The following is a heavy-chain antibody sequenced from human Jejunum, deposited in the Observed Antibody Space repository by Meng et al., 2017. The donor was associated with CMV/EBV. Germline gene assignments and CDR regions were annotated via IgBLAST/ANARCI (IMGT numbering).Heavy chain of an antibody. J-gene: IGHJ4*02. D-gene: IGHD2-15*01. CDR3: AYSYCSTGTCYSFYY. CDR2: IYGDDDK. CDR1: SLTRSGVG. V-gene: IGHV2-5*02. Sequence: SLTRSGVGVGWIRQPPGKALEWLALIYGDDDKRYSPSLNTRLTITKDTFKNQVVLRMTNMDPVDTATYYCAYSYCSTGTCYSFYYWGQGTLVTVSS.